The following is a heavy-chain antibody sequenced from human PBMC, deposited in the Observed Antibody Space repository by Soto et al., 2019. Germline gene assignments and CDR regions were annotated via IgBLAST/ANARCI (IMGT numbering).Heavy chain of an antibody. CDR1: GFTFSSYA. V-gene: IGHV3-30-3*01. CDR2: ISYDGSNK. Sequence: GGSLRLSCAASGFTFSSYAMHWVRQAPGKGLEWVAVISYDGSNKYYADSVKGRFTISRDNSKNTLYLQMNSLRAEDTAVYYCAREFSGYSNSGMGVWGQGTTVTVSS. CDR3: AREFSGYSNSGMGV. J-gene: IGHJ6*02. D-gene: IGHD6-13*01.